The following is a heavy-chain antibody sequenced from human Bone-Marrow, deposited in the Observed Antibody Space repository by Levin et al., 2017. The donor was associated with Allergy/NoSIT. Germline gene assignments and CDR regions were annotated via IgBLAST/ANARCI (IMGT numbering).Heavy chain of an antibody. V-gene: IGHV4-30-2*01. D-gene: IGHD3-22*01. CDR1: GGSISSGGYS. J-gene: IGHJ4*02. CDR3: ASASGYYPRYYLDQ. Sequence: SETLSLTCSVSGGSISSGGYSWGWIRQPPGKDLEWIGYIYQSGNTFYRPSLKSRVTISADRSRNQFSLNLTLVTAADTAVYYCASASGYYPRYYLDQWGQGTSVTVSS. CDR2: IYQSGNT.